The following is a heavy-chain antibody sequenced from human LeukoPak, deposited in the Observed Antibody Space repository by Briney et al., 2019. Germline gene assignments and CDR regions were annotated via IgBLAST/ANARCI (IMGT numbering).Heavy chain of an antibody. D-gene: IGHD2-15*01. CDR3: AKEKGMHLWCFDY. J-gene: IGHJ4*02. CDR2: ISYDGTNK. V-gene: IGHV3-30*18. Sequence: GGSLRLSCAASGFTFSSCGMHWVRQAPGKGLEWVAVISYDGTNKYYADSVKGRFTVSRDNSKNTLYLQMNSLRAEDTAVYYCAKEKGMHLWCFDYWGQGTLVTVSS. CDR1: GFTFSSCG.